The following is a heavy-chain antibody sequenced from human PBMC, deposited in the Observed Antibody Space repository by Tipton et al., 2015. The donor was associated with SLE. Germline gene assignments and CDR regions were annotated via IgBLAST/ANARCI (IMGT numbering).Heavy chain of an antibody. D-gene: IGHD4-17*01. J-gene: IGHJ6*02. CDR3: ARDQVWYGVTGMDV. CDR1: GFTFSSHW. CDR2: IKQDGSEK. Sequence: SLRLSCAASGFTFSSHWMSWVRQAPGKGLEWVANIKQDGSEKYYVDSVKGRFTISRDNAKNSLYLQMISLRAEDTAVYYCARDQVWYGVTGMDVWGQGTTVTVSS. V-gene: IGHV3-7*01.